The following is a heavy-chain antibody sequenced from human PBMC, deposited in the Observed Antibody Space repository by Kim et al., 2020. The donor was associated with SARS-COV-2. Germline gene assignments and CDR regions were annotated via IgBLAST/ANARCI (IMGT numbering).Heavy chain of an antibody. Sequence: SETLSLTCTVSGGSISSHYWSWIRQPPGKGLEWIGYISHSGSTKYHPSLKSRVTISMDTSKNQFSLELSSVTAADTAVYYCARESLLWFGNLLGHYYGMDVWGQGTTVTVSS. V-gene: IGHV4-59*11. J-gene: IGHJ6*02. D-gene: IGHD3-10*01. CDR1: GGSISSHY. CDR3: ARESLLWFGNLLGHYYGMDV. CDR2: ISHSGST.